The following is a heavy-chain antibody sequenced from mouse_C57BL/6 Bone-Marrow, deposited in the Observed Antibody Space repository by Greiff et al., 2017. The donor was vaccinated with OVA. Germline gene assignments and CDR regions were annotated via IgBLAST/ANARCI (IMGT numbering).Heavy chain of an antibody. CDR2: ISSGSSTI. D-gene: IGHD2-5*01. CDR3: ERGDYSNWNRYYYAMDY. V-gene: IGHV5-17*01. CDR1: GFTFSDYG. J-gene: IGHJ4*01. Sequence: EVKLMESGGGLVKPGGSLKLSCAASGFTFSDYGMHWVRQAPEKGLEWVAYISSGSSTIYYADTVKGRFTISRDNAKTTLCLQMTRLRSEDTAMYYGERGDYSNWNRYYYAMDYWGKGTSVTVSS.